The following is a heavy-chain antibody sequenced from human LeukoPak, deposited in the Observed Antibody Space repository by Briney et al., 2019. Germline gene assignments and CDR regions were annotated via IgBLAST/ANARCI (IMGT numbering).Heavy chain of an antibody. CDR2: INPSGGST. D-gene: IGHD2-15*01. J-gene: IGHJ1*01. Sequence: ASVKVSCKASGYTFTDYYMHWVRQAPGQGLEWTGIINPSGGSTSYAQKFQGRVTMTRDTSTSTVYMELSSLRSEDTAVYYCARGSRVVVAASPLFQHWGQGTLVTVSS. CDR1: GYTFTDYY. CDR3: ARGSRVVVAASPLFQH. V-gene: IGHV1-46*01.